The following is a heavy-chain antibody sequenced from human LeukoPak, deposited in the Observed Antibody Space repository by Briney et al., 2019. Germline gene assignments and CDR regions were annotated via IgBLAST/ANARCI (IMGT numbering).Heavy chain of an antibody. CDR2: MYSSGST. Sequence: SETLSLTCTVSGGSIMTYYWTWIRQPAGKGLEWIGRMYSSGSTNYNPSLKSRVIMSVDTSKNQFSLKLNSVTAADTAVYYCARVGDSSGYYGAFDIWGQGTMVTVSS. J-gene: IGHJ3*02. CDR1: GGSIMTYY. V-gene: IGHV4-4*07. CDR3: ARVGDSSGYYGAFDI. D-gene: IGHD3-22*01.